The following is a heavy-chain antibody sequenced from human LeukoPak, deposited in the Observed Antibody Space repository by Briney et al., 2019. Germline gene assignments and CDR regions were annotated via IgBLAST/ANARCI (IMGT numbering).Heavy chain of an antibody. D-gene: IGHD4-11*01. CDR2: IYYTGST. Sequence: SETLSLTCTVSGGSISSDHWSWIRQPQGKGLEWIGYIYYTGSTNYNPSLKSRLTISVDTSKNQFSLYLSSVTAADTAVYYCARGTVTTRYFDYWGQGTLVTVSS. J-gene: IGHJ4*02. CDR3: ARGTVTTRYFDY. CDR1: GGSISSDH. V-gene: IGHV4-59*08.